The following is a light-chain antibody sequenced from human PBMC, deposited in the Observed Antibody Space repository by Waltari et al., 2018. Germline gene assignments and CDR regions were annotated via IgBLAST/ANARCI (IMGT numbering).Light chain of an antibody. J-gene: IGLJ2*01. CDR3: NSRDSSGNPHVV. V-gene: IGLV3-19*01. CDR2: GKN. Sequence: SSELTQDPAVSVALGQTVRNTFQGDSLRSYYASWYQQKPGQGPVLVIDGKNNRPSGIPARVSGYSSGNTGCLTITGAQAEDEADYYCNSRDSSGNPHVVFGGGTKLTVL. CDR1: SLRSYY.